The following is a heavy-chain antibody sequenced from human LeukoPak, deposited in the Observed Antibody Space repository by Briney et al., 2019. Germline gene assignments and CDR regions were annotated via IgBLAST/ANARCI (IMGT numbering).Heavy chain of an antibody. CDR1: GYSFTSYW. V-gene: IGHV5-51*01. CDR3: ARQHHDYSNSLGYYYYMDV. Sequence: GESLKISRKGSGYSFTSYWIGWVRQMPGKGLEWMGIIYPGDSDTRYSPSFQGQVTISADKSISTAYLQWSSLKASDTAMYYCARQHHDYSNSLGYYYYMDVWGKGTTVTVSS. D-gene: IGHD4-11*01. J-gene: IGHJ6*03. CDR2: IYPGDSDT.